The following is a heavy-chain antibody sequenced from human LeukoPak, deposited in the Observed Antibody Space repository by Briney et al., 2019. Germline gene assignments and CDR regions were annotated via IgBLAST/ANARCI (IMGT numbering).Heavy chain of an antibody. CDR3: AKGYLVDSATPINY. D-gene: IGHD5-18*01. Sequence: GGSLRLSCAASGFTFSSYGMHWVRQAPGKGLEWVAVISYDGTNKYYADSVKGRFTISRDNSKNTLYMQMNSLRAEDTAVYYCAKGYLVDSATPINYWGQGTLVTVSS. CDR1: GFTFSSYG. V-gene: IGHV3-30*18. J-gene: IGHJ4*02. CDR2: ISYDGTNK.